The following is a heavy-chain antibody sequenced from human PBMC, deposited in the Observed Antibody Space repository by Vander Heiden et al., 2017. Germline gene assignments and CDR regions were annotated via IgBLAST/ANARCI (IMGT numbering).Heavy chain of an antibody. CDR3: ARVCIWNYAGEGIDP. CDR2: INHSGST. CDR1: GGSFSGYY. V-gene: IGHV4-34*01. J-gene: IGHJ5*02. D-gene: IGHD1-7*01. Sequence: QVQLQQWGAGLLKPSETLSLTCAVYGGSFSGYYWSWIRQPPGKGLEWIGEINHSGSTNYNPSLKRRVTISVDTSKNQVSLKLSSVTAADTAVYYCARVCIWNYAGEGIDPWGQGTLVTVSS.